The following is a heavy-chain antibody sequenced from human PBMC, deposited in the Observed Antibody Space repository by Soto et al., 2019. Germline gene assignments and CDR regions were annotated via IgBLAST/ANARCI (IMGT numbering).Heavy chain of an antibody. Sequence: APVKVSCKASGYTFTSYYMHWVLQAPGQGLERMGIINPSGGSTSYAQKFQGRVTMTRDTSTSTVYMELSSLRSEDTAVYYCARAGLVGATTSWFDPWGQGTLVTVSS. V-gene: IGHV1-46*01. CDR2: INPSGGST. CDR1: GYTFTSYY. J-gene: IGHJ5*02. CDR3: ARAGLVGATTSWFDP. D-gene: IGHD1-26*01.